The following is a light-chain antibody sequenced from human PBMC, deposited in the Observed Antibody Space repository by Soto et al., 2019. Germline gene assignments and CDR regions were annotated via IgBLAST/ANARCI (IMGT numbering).Light chain of an antibody. Sequence: EIVLTQSPGTLSLSPGERAALSCRASQSVSSSYLAWYQQTPGQAPRLLIYGASTRATGIPDRFSGSGSGTDFTLTISRLEPEDFAVYYCQQYDGSLGLTFGGGTKVEIK. CDR3: QQYDGSLGLT. CDR2: GAS. V-gene: IGKV3-20*01. CDR1: QSVSSSY. J-gene: IGKJ4*01.